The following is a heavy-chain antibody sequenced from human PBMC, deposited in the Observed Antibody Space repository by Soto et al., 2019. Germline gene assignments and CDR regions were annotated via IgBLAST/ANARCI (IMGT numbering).Heavy chain of an antibody. J-gene: IGHJ4*02. CDR3: TTDKAY. CDR1: GFIVRNAW. V-gene: IGHV3-15*07. Sequence: EVQLVDPGGGLVKPGGPLRLSCAASGFIVRNAWVNWVRQAPGKGLEWVARIKSETDGGATDYGTPVEGRFTISRDDSKSTLYLQMNSLKTVDTAVYYCTTDKAYWGQGTLVTVSA. CDR2: IKSETDGGAT.